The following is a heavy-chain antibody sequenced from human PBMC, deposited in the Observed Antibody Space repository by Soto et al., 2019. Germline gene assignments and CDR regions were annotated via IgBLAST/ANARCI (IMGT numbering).Heavy chain of an antibody. CDR1: GFTVSSFW. CDR3: VRDCCSGNSCYIYGMDV. CDR2: IEGDGSAK. V-gene: IGHV3-7*03. D-gene: IGHD2-2*02. Sequence: EVQLVESGGDLVQPGGSLRLSCAASGFTVSSFWMSWVRQSPGKGPAWVANIEGDGSAKNYLDSVKGRFTISRDNAKNSLYLQMSSLRAEDTAVYYCVRDCCSGNSCYIYGMDVWGQGLTVTVSS. J-gene: IGHJ6*02.